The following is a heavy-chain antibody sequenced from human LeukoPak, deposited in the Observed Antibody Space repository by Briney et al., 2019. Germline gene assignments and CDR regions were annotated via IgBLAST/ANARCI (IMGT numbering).Heavy chain of an antibody. CDR3: WVASRGSDY. J-gene: IGHJ4*02. V-gene: IGHV4-34*01. D-gene: IGHD3-16*01. CDR1: GGSFSGYY. CDR2: INHSGST. Sequence: SETLSLTCAVYGGSFSGYYWSWIRKPPGKGLEWIGEINHSGSTNYNPSLKSRVTISVDTSKNQFSLKLSSVTAADTAVYYCWVASRGSDYWGQGTLVTVSS.